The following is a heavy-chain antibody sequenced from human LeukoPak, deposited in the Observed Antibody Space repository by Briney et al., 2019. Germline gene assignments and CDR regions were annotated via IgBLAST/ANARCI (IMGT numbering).Heavy chain of an antibody. CDR2: THQYGGEN. V-gene: IGHV3-7*01. CDR3: AREGENTAMVTGKLETYYYYYMDV. Sequence: GGSLRLSCAASGFTFSNYSMSWVRQAPGKGLEWVASTHQYGGENHYADSVKGRFTISRDNAKNSVYLQMNSLRVEDTAVYYCAREGENTAMVTGKLETYYYYYMDVWGKGTTVTISS. CDR1: GFTFSNYS. J-gene: IGHJ6*03. D-gene: IGHD5-18*01.